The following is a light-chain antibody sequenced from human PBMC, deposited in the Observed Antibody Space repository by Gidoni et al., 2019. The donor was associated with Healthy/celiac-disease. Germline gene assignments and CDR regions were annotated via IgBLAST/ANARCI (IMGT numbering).Light chain of an antibody. CDR1: QSISSW. CDR3: QQYNSYSLYT. CDR2: KAS. Sequence: DIQMTQSPSTLSASVGDRGTSTCRASQSISSWLAWYQQTPGKAPKLLIYKASSVESGVPSRFSGRGSGTEFTLTISSLQPDDFATYYCQQYNSYSLYTFGQXTKLEIK. V-gene: IGKV1-5*03. J-gene: IGKJ2*01.